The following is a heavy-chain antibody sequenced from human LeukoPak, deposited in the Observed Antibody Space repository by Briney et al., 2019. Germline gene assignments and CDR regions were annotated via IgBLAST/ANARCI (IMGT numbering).Heavy chain of an antibody. CDR1: GYTFTSYA. J-gene: IGHJ6*02. V-gene: IGHV1-3*01. Sequence: ASVTVSFKASGYTFTSYAMHWVRQAPGQRLEWMGWINAGNGNTKYSQKFQGRVTITRDTSASTAYMELSSLRSEDTAVYYCARLGWELPHYYYYGMDVWGQGTTVTVSS. CDR3: ARLGWELPHYYYYGMDV. D-gene: IGHD1-26*01. CDR2: INAGNGNT.